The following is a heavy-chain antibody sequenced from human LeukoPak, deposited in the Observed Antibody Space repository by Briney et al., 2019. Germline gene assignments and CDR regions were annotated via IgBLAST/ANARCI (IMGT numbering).Heavy chain of an antibody. D-gene: IGHD3-9*01. CDR1: EFTVSSYW. J-gene: IGHJ3*02. CDR2: INSDGSST. Sequence: GGSLRLSCAASEFTVSSYWMHWVRQAPGKGLVWVSRINSDGSSTSYADSVKGRFTISRDNAKNTLYLQMNSLRAEDTAVYYCARRRRKLRYFDWLPDHDAFDIWGQGTMVTVSS. V-gene: IGHV3-74*01. CDR3: ARRRRKLRYFDWLPDHDAFDI.